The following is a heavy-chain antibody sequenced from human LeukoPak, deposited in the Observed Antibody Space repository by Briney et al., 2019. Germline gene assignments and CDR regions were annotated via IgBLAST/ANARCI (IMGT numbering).Heavy chain of an antibody. J-gene: IGHJ4*02. D-gene: IGHD6-19*01. Sequence: PSETLSLTCAVYGGSFSGYYWSWIRQPPGEGLEWIGEIDHSGSTNYNPSLKSRVALSVGTSKNQFSLKLSSVTAADTAVYYCARRRSSGWYYFDYWGQGSLVPVSS. V-gene: IGHV4-34*01. CDR3: ARRRSSGWYYFDY. CDR2: IDHSGST. CDR1: GGSFSGYY.